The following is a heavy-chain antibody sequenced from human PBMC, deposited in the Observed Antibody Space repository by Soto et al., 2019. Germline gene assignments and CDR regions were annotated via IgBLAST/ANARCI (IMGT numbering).Heavy chain of an antibody. CDR1: GFTVSSNY. CDR2: IYSGGST. V-gene: IGHV3-66*01. CDR3: ARDPLAYCGGDCPDAFDI. Sequence: AGGSLRLSCAASGFTVSSNYMSWVRQAPGKGLEWVSVIYSGGSTYYADSVKGGFTISRDNSKNTLYLQMNSLRAEDTAVYYCARDPLAYCGGDCPDAFDIWGQGTMVTVSS. J-gene: IGHJ3*02. D-gene: IGHD2-21*02.